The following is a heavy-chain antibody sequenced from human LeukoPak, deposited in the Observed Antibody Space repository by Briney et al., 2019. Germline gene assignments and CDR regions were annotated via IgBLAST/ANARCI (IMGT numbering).Heavy chain of an antibody. V-gene: IGHV4-34*01. Sequence: SETLSLTCAVNGGSLSGYYWTWIRQPPGKGLEWIGEINHSGSTNYNPSLKSRVTISVDTSKNQFSLKLSSVTAADTAVYYCARGGRRYYYYYGMDVWGQGTTVTVSS. CDR2: INHSGST. CDR1: GGSLSGYY. J-gene: IGHJ6*02. CDR3: ARGGRRYYYYYGMDV.